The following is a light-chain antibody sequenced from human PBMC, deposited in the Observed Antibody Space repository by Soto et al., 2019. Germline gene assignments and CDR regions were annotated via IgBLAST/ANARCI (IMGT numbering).Light chain of an antibody. CDR2: EGS. CDR3: CSYAGSSSLYV. Sequence: QSVLTQPASVSGSPGQSITISCTGTSSDVGSYNLVSWYQQHPGKAPKLMIYEGSKRPSGVSIRFSGSKSGNTASLTISGLQAEDEADYYCCSYAGSSSLYVFGTGTKLTVL. J-gene: IGLJ1*01. CDR1: SSDVGSYNL. V-gene: IGLV2-23*01.